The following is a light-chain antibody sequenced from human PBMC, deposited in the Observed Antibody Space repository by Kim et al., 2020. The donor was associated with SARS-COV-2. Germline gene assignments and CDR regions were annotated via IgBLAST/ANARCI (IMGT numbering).Light chain of an antibody. Sequence: SYELTQPLSVSVSPGQTASITCSGDELDYKYTSWYQQKPGLSPMLVIFQDDKRPSGIPERFSGSNSGNTATLTISGTQAMDEADYFCQAWDSSTVLFGGG. CDR3: QAWDSSTVL. CDR2: QDD. J-gene: IGLJ2*01. CDR1: ELDYKY. V-gene: IGLV3-1*01.